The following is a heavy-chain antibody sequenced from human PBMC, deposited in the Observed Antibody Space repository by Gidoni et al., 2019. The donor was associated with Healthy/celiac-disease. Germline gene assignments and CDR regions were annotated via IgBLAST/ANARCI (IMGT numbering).Heavy chain of an antibody. CDR1: GGSFSGYY. J-gene: IGHJ5*02. V-gene: IGHV4-34*01. CDR3: ARVVGFLEWLYNIPGNNWFDP. Sequence: QVQLQQWGAGLLKPSETLSLTCAVYGGSFSGYYWRWIRQPPGKGLEWIGEINHSGSTNYNPSLKSRVTISVDTSKNQFSLKLSSVTAADTAVYYCARVVGFLEWLYNIPGNNWFDPWGQGTLVTVSS. D-gene: IGHD3-3*01. CDR2: INHSGST.